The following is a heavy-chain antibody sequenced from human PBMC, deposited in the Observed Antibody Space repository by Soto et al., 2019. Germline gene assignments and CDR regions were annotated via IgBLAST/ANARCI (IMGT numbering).Heavy chain of an antibody. D-gene: IGHD1-20*01. CDR1: GGSISGSYYY. Sequence: SETLSLTCAVSGGSISGSYYYWGWLRQSPGRGPEWIGSVFYTGFTSYNPSLESRVSVSVDTSKNQFSLKVSAVTAADTAVYYCGSCQKGYNWTSFDHWGQGALVTVSS. V-gene: IGHV4-39*01. CDR3: GSCQKGYNWTSFDH. J-gene: IGHJ4*02. CDR2: VFYTGFT.